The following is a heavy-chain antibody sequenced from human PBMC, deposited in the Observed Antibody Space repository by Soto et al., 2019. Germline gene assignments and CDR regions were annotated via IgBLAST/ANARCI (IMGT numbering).Heavy chain of an antibody. CDR3: AKDGDTYDSSGYYYDY. J-gene: IGHJ4*02. Sequence: AGGSLRLSCAASGFTFSSYGMHWVRQAPGKGLEWVAVISYDGSNKYYADSVKGRFTISRDNSKNTLYLQMNSLRAEDTAVYYCAKDGDTYDSSGYYYDYWGQGTLVTVSS. CDR2: ISYDGSNK. D-gene: IGHD3-22*01. V-gene: IGHV3-30*18. CDR1: GFTFSSYG.